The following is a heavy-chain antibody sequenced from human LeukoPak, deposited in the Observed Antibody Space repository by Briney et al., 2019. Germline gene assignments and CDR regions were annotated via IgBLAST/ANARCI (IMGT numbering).Heavy chain of an antibody. CDR3: ARLGLYEDAFDI. V-gene: IGHV4-39*07. J-gene: IGHJ3*02. CDR2: IYYSGST. D-gene: IGHD2-8*01. Sequence: SETLSLTCTVSGGSISSSSYYWGWIRQPPGKGLEWIGSIYYSGSTYYNPSLKSRVTISVDTSKNQFSLKLSSVTAADTAVYYCARLGLYEDAFDIWGQGTMVTVSS. CDR1: GGSISSSSYY.